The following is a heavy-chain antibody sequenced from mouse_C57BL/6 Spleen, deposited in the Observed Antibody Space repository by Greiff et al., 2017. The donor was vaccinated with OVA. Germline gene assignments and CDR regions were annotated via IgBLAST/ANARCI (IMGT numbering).Heavy chain of an antibody. V-gene: IGHV1-69*01. CDR1: GYTFTSYW. CDR3: ARWERLLRGGKNAMDY. D-gene: IGHD2-3*01. Sequence: QVQLQQPGAELVMPGASVKLSCKASGYTFTSYWMHWVKQRPGQGLEWIGEIDPSDSYTNYNQKFKGKSTLTVDKSSSTAYMQLSSLTSEDSAVYYCARWERLLRGGKNAMDYWGQGTSVTVSS. J-gene: IGHJ4*01. CDR2: IDPSDSYT.